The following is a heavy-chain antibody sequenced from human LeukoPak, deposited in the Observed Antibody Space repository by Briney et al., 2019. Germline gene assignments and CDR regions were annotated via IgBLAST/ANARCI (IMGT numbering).Heavy chain of an antibody. CDR3: ARQNFIKRVSYYYDSSGPASFDY. CDR2: INHSGST. CDR1: GGSFSGYY. Sequence: SETLSLTCAVYGGSFSGYYWSWIREPPGKGLEWIGEINHSGSTNYNPSLKCRVTIPVDTSKNQFSLKLSSVTAAATALYYCARQNFIKRVSYYYDSSGPASFDYWRQRTLVTVSS. D-gene: IGHD3-22*01. V-gene: IGHV4-34*01. J-gene: IGHJ4*02.